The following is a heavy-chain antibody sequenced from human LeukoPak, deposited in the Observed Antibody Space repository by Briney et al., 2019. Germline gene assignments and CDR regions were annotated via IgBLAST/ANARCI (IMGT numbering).Heavy chain of an antibody. V-gene: IGHV4-31*03. CDR1: SGSISSGGYY. J-gene: IGHJ6*02. CDR3: ARDRIVEATTPPFYYYYGLDV. CDR2: IYYSGNTH. D-gene: IGHD1-26*01. Sequence: SETLSLTCSVSSGSISSGGYYWSWIRQHPGKGLEWIGNIYYSGNTHYYNPSLKSRVTILVDTSKNQFSLSLTSVTAADTAVYYCARDRIVEATTPPFYYYYGLDVWGQGTTVTVS.